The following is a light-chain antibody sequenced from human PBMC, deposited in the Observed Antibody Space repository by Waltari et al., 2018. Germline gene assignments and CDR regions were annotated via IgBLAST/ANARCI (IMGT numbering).Light chain of an antibody. V-gene: IGKV3-11*01. CDR3: LQRSNWPYT. Sequence: EIVLTQSPATLSLSPDERATLSCRASQTVRSFLAWYQQKPGQAPRLLIFDASSRAPGIPAKFRGSGSGTDFTLTVSNLEPEDFAVYYCLQRSNWPYTFGQGTRVEIK. CDR1: QTVRSF. J-gene: IGKJ2*01. CDR2: DAS.